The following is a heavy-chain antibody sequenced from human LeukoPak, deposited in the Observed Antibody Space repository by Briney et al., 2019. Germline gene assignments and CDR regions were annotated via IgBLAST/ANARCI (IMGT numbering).Heavy chain of an antibody. Sequence: GASVKVSYKASGYTFTNFDINWVRRAPGQGLEWMGWMNPVSGNAGSAQKFQGRVTSTSDTSISTAYMELSSLRSDDTAFYYCARAPMGAAALYWGQRTLVTVSS. V-gene: IGHV1-8*01. CDR3: ARAPMGAAALY. J-gene: IGHJ4*02. D-gene: IGHD6-13*01. CDR1: GYTFTNFD. CDR2: MNPVSGNA.